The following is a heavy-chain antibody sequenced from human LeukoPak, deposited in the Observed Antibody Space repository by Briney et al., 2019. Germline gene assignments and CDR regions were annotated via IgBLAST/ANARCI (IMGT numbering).Heavy chain of an antibody. CDR1: GFTFSSYW. D-gene: IGHD2-2*01. CDR3: AREHCSSISCYEDGDDAFDI. CDR2: IKQDGSEK. Sequence: PGGSLRLSCAASGFTFSSYWMSWVRQAPGKGLEWVANIKQDGSEKYYVDSVKGRFTISRDNAKNSLYLQMNSLRAEDTAVYYCAREHCSSISCYEDGDDAFDIWGQGTMVTVSS. J-gene: IGHJ3*02. V-gene: IGHV3-7*03.